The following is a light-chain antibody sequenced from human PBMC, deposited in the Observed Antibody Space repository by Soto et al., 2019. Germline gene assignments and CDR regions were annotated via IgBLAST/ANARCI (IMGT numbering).Light chain of an antibody. CDR3: QHYVTSLTT. Sequence: EIVLTQSPGTLSLSPGERATLSCGASQSVTSNYLAWYQQTPGQAPRLLIFGASIRVTGIPDRFIGSGSGTDFTLTISRLEPEDFAVYYCQHYVTSLTTFGQGTKVEVK. CDR1: QSVTSNY. V-gene: IGKV3-20*01. CDR2: GAS. J-gene: IGKJ1*01.